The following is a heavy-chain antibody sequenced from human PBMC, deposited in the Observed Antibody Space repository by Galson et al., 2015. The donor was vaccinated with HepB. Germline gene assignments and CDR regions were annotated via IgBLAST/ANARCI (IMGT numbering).Heavy chain of an antibody. CDR2: ISWNSGST. Sequence: SLRLSCAASGFPFDDYGMHWVRQAPGKGLEWVSGISWNSGSTLYGDSVRGRFTISRDNAKNSLYLQMNSLRAEDTALYYCAAQTQRGDFWSGFYPFEHWGLGTLVTVSS. CDR3: AAQTQRGDFWSGFYPFEH. CDR1: GFPFDDYG. J-gene: IGHJ4*02. V-gene: IGHV3-9*01. D-gene: IGHD3-3*01.